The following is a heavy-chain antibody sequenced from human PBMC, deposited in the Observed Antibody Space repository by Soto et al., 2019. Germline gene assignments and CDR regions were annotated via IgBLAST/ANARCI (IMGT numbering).Heavy chain of an antibody. D-gene: IGHD6-13*01. CDR3: ARGSSVRGMNV. J-gene: IGHJ6*02. CDR1: GFIFSDYY. CDR2: ISGTDPYM. V-gene: IGHV3-11*06. Sequence: GGSLRLSCAASGFIFSDYYMSWVRQAPGKGLEWVSYISGTDPYMKYADAVRGRFTISRDNAKNSVYLQMNSLRDDDTAVYYCARGSSVRGMNVWGQGTTVTVSS.